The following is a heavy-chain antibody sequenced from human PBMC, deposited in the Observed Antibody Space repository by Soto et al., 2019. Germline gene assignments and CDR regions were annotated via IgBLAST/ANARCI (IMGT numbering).Heavy chain of an antibody. Sequence: GASVKVSFKASGGTFSSYAISWVRQAPGQGLEWMGGIIPIFGTANYAQKFQGRVTITADESTSTAYVELSSLRSEDTAVYYCAGISSADRYYYYYGMDVWGQGTTVTVSS. CDR3: AGISSADRYYYYYGMDV. CDR1: GGTFSSYA. D-gene: IGHD6-25*01. J-gene: IGHJ6*02. V-gene: IGHV1-69*13. CDR2: IIPIFGTA.